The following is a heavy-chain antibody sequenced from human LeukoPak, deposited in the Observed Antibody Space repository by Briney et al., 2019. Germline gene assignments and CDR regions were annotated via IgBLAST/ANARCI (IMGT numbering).Heavy chain of an antibody. J-gene: IGHJ4*02. CDR3: ARDIPLPYSSGVGFDY. CDR1: GGSFSSYY. V-gene: IGHV4-59*01. D-gene: IGHD6-19*01. Sequence: PSETLSLTCTVSGGSFSSYYWSWIRQPPGKGLEWIGYIYYSGSTNYNPSLKSRVTISVDTSKNQFSLKLSSVTAADTAVYYCARDIPLPYSSGVGFDYWGQGTLVTVSS. CDR2: IYYSGST.